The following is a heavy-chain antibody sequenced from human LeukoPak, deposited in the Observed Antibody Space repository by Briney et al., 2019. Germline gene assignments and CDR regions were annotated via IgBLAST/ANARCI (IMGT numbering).Heavy chain of an antibody. CDR3: ARGYYDSSGYYPYFDY. J-gene: IGHJ4*02. CDR1: GGSISSYF. V-gene: IGHV4-59*01. D-gene: IGHD3-22*01. CDR2: IYYSGST. Sequence: SETLSLTCTVSGGSISSYFWSWIRQPPGKGLEWIGYIYYSGSTNYNPSLKSRVTISVDTSKNQFSLKLSSVTAADTAVYYCARGYYDSSGYYPYFDYRGQGTLVTVSS.